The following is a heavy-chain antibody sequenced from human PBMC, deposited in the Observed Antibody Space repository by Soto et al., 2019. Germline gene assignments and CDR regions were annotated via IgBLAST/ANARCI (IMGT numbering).Heavy chain of an antibody. Sequence: PSETLSLTCAVSGGSISSGGYYWSWIRQHPEKGLEWIGYIYYSGSTYYNPSLKSRVTISVDTSKNQFSLKVSSVTAADTAVYYCATTPAGLYDTSGQFDYWGQGTLVTVSS. CDR2: IYYSGST. CDR1: GGSISSGGYY. J-gene: IGHJ4*02. V-gene: IGHV4-31*11. CDR3: ATTPAGLYDTSGQFDY. D-gene: IGHD3-22*01.